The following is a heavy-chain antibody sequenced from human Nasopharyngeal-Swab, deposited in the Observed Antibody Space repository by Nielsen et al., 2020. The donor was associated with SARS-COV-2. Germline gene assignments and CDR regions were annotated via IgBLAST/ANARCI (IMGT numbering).Heavy chain of an antibody. J-gene: IGHJ6*02. Sequence: LSLSCAASGFTFSSYAMHWVRQAPGKGLEWVAVISYDGSNKYYADSVKGRFTISRDNSKNTLYLQMNSLRAEDTAVYYCAREVGYGMDVWGQGTTVTVSS. CDR3: AREVGYGMDV. CDR1: GFTFSSYA. V-gene: IGHV3-30-3*01. CDR2: ISYDGSNK.